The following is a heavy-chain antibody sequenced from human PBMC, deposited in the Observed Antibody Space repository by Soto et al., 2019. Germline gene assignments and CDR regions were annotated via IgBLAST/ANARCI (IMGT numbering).Heavy chain of an antibody. CDR1: GYSFTSYW. D-gene: IGHD3-22*01. J-gene: IGHJ6*02. CDR2: IYPGDSDT. CDR3: PRGGYSSGYAYSFTYYYYGMDV. V-gene: IGHV5-51*01. Sequence: PGESLKISCKGSGYSFTSYWIGWVRQMPGKGLEWMGIIYPGDSDTRYSPSFQGQVTISADMSISTAYLQWSSLKASHTATYYCPRGGYSSGYAYSFTYYYYGMDVWGQGTTVTVSS.